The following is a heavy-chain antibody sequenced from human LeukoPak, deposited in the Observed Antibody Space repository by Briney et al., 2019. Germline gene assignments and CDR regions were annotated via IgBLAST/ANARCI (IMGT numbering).Heavy chain of an antibody. D-gene: IGHD3-3*01. CDR3: ARARYYDFWSGYHNWFDP. J-gene: IGHJ5*02. CDR2: ISAYNSNT. Sequence: ASVKVSCKASGYTFTNYYINWVRQAPGQGLEWMAWISAYNSNTNYAQKLQGRVTMTTDTSTSTAYMELRSLRSDDTAVYYCARARYYDFWSGYHNWFDPWGQGTLVTVSS. V-gene: IGHV1-18*01. CDR1: GYTFTNYY.